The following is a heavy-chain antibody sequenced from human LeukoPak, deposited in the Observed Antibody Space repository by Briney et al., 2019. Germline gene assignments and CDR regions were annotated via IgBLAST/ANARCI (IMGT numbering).Heavy chain of an antibody. D-gene: IGHD3-10*01. CDR1: GGTFSSYA. J-gene: IGHJ6*02. V-gene: IGHV1-69*01. CDR2: IIPIFGTT. CDR3: ARVALWFGAATRDYYYGMDV. Sequence: GSSVKVSCKASGGTFSSYAISWVRQAPGQGLEWMGGIIPIFGTTNYAQKFQGRVTITADESTRTAYMELSSLRSEDTAMYYCARVALWFGAATRDYYYGMDVWGQGTTVTVSS.